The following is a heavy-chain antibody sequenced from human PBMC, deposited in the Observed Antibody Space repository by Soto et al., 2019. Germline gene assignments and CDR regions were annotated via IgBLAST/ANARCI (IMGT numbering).Heavy chain of an antibody. CDR2: ISGSGGST. J-gene: IGHJ4*02. D-gene: IGHD6-13*01. CDR1: GFTFSSFA. CDR3: ARGFSAGKGSPTDF. V-gene: IGHV3-23*01. Sequence: GGSLRLSCAASGFTFSSFAMSWVRQAPGKGLDWVSAISGSGGSTYSADSVKGRFTISRDNSKNTLYLQMSSLRAEDTAVYYCARGFSAGKGSPTDFWGQGSLVTVXS.